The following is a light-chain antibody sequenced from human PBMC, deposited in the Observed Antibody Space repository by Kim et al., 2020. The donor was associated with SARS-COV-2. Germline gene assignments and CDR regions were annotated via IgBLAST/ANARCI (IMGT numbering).Light chain of an antibody. Sequence: NFMLTQPHSVSESPGKTVTISCTRSSGSIATYYVQWYQQRPGSAPTTVIYEDSQRPSGVSDRFSGSIDSSSNSAFLTISGLKTEDEADYYCQSYDPTGQVFGGGTKVTVL. CDR2: EDS. V-gene: IGLV6-57*04. CDR1: SGSIATYY. CDR3: QSYDPTGQV. J-gene: IGLJ3*02.